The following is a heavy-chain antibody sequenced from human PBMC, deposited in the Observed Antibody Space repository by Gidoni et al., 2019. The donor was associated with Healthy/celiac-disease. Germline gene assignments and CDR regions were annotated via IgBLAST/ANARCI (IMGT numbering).Heavy chain of an antibody. D-gene: IGHD3-22*01. CDR3: ARDRTAGYDSSGLYYFDY. CDR2: IIPIFGTA. V-gene: IGHV1-69*01. CDR1: GRTFSSYA. J-gene: IGHJ4*02. Sequence: QLQLVQSGAEVKKPGSSVKVSCKAYGRTFSSYAISWVLQAPGQGLEWMGGIIPIFGTANYAQKYQGRVTITADESTSTAYLELSSLRSEDTAVYYCARDRTAGYDSSGLYYFDYWGQGTLVTVSS.